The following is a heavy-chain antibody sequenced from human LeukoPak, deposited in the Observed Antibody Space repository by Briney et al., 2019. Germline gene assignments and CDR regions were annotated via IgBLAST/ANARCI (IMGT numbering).Heavy chain of an antibody. CDR1: GFTFSSYG. J-gene: IGHJ3*02. Sequence: GGSLRLSCAASGFTFSSYGMHCVRQAPGKGLEWVAVISYDGSNKYYADSVKGRFTISRDNSKNTLYLQMNSLRAEDTAVYYCAKDLPPYGSGSLGAFDIWGQGTMVTVSS. CDR3: AKDLPPYGSGSLGAFDI. D-gene: IGHD3-10*01. CDR2: ISYDGSNK. V-gene: IGHV3-30*18.